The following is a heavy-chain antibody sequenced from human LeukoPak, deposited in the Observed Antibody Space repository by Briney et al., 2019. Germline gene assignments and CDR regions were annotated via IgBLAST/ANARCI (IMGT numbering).Heavy chain of an antibody. CDR2: INPNSGGT. CDR1: GYTFTGYY. V-gene: IGHV1-2*02. D-gene: IGHD2-2*01. CDR3: ARVKHCSSTSCYFDY. J-gene: IGHJ4*02. Sequence: ASVKVSCKASGYTFTGYYMHWVRQAPGQGLEWMGWINPNSGGTNYAQKFQGRVTMTRDTSISTAYMELSRLRSDDMAVYYCARVKHCSSTSCYFDYWGQGTLVTVSS.